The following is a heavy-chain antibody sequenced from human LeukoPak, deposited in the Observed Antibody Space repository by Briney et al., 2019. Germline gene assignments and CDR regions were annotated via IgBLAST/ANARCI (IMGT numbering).Heavy chain of an antibody. CDR2: INPNSGGT. CDR3: ARDYDFWSGYYTAGLFDY. D-gene: IGHD3-3*01. J-gene: IGHJ4*02. V-gene: IGHV1-2*06. Sequence: ASVKVSCKASGYTFTGYYMHWVRQAPGQGLEWMGRINPNSGGTNYAQKLQGRVTMTTDTSTSTAYLELRSLRSDDTAVYYCARDYDFWSGYYTAGLFDYWGEGTLVTVSS. CDR1: GYTFTGYY.